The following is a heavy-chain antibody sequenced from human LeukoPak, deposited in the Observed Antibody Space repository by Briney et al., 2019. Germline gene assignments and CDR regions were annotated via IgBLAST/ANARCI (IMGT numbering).Heavy chain of an antibody. CDR3: ARGGIAVAGTQGEPDTGKTVWFEP. D-gene: IGHD6-19*01. Sequence: PSETLSLTCAVYGGSFSGYYWSWLRQPPGKGLEWIGEINHSGSTNYNPSLKSRVTISVDTSKTQFSLKLSSVTAEDTAVYYCARGGIAVAGTQGEPDTGKTVWFEPWGQGTLVPVSS. CDR1: GGSFSGYY. V-gene: IGHV4-34*01. J-gene: IGHJ5*02. CDR2: INHSGST.